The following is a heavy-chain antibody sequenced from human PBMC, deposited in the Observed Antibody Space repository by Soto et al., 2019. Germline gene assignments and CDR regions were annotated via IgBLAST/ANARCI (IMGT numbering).Heavy chain of an antibody. V-gene: IGHV4-59*08. Sequence: QVQLQESGPGLVKPSETLSLTCTVSGGSISSYYWSWIRQPPGKGLEWIGYIYYSGSTNYNPSLKSRVTISVHTSKNQFSLKLSSVTAADTAVYYCARTQGSGPNWYFDLWGRGTLVTVSS. J-gene: IGHJ2*01. CDR1: GGSISSYY. CDR3: ARTQGSGPNWYFDL. CDR2: IYYSGST.